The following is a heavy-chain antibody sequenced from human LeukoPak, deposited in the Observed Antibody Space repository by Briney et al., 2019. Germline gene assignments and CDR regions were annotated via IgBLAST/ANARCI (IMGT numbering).Heavy chain of an antibody. CDR3: ARGYYDSSGYFHFDY. D-gene: IGHD3-22*01. J-gene: IGHJ4*02. Sequence: KASETLSLTCTVSGGSVSSGSYYWSWIRQPPGKGLEWIAYIYFTGSTNYNPYLKSRVTMSVDTSMNQFSLKMSSVTAADTAVYYCARGYYDSSGYFHFDYWGQGTLVTVSS. CDR2: IYFTGST. V-gene: IGHV4-61*01. CDR1: GGSVSSGSYY.